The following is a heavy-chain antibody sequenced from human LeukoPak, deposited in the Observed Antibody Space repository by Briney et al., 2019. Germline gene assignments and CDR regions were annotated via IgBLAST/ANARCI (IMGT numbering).Heavy chain of an antibody. CDR1: GFTFSSYG. D-gene: IGHD2-2*01. Sequence: GGSLRLSCAASGFTFSSYGMHWVRQAPGKGLEWVAVIWYDGSNKYYADSVKGRFTISRDDSKNTLYLQMSSLRAEDTAVYYCARARYCSGTSCYVRDSSGWYCDYWGQGTLVTVSS. J-gene: IGHJ4*02. V-gene: IGHV3-33*01. CDR2: IWYDGSNK. CDR3: ARARYCSGTSCYVRDSSGWYCDY.